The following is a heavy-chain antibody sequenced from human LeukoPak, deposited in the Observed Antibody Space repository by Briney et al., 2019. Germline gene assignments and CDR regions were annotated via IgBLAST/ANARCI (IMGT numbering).Heavy chain of an antibody. CDR1: GFTFSSYS. CDR3: ARDRVAAALDH. J-gene: IGHJ4*02. CDR2: ISSSSSTI. V-gene: IGHV3-48*01. Sequence: GGSLRLSCAASGFTFSSYSMNWVRQAPGKGLEWVSYISSSSSTIYYADSVKGRFTISRDNAKNSLYLQMNSLRAEDTAVYYCARDRVAAALDHWGQGTLVTVSS. D-gene: IGHD6-13*01.